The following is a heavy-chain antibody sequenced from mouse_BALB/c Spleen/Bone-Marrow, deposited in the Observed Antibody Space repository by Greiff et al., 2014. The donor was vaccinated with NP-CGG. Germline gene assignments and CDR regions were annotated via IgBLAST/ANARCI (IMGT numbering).Heavy chain of an antibody. Sequence: QVQLQQPGPELVKPGASVRISCKASGYTFTSYYIHWVKQRPGQGLEWIGWIYPGNVNTKYNEKFKGKATLTADKSSSTAYMQLSSLTSEDSAVYFGASYDGSYFDVWGAGTTVTVSS. V-gene: IGHV1S56*01. CDR2: IYPGNVNT. CDR1: GYTFTSYY. J-gene: IGHJ1*01. D-gene: IGHD2-3*01. CDR3: ASYDGSYFDV.